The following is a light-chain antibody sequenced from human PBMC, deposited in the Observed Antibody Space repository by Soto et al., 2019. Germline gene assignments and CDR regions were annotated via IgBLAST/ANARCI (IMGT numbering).Light chain of an antibody. Sequence: DIVMTQSPLSLPVTPGEPASISCRSSQSLLHSNGYNYLDWYLQKPGQSPQLLIYLGSNRASGVPDRFSGSGSGTDFTLKISRLEAEDVGVYYCMQSLQTPPTFGQGTKVAIK. CDR1: QSLLHSNGYNY. V-gene: IGKV2-28*01. CDR2: LGS. CDR3: MQSLQTPPT. J-gene: IGKJ1*01.